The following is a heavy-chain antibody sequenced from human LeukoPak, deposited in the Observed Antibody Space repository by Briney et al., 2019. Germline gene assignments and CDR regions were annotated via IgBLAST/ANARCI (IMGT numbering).Heavy chain of an antibody. D-gene: IGHD6-13*01. CDR1: GFTFSSYG. V-gene: IGHV3-23*01. CDR2: ISGSGGST. CDR3: AKGELAPFDY. Sequence: GGSLRLSCAASGFTFSSYGMSWVRQAPGKGLDWVSAISGSGGSTYYADSVKGRFTISRDNSKNTLYLQMNSLRAEDTAVYYCAKGELAPFDYWGQGTLVTVSS. J-gene: IGHJ4*02.